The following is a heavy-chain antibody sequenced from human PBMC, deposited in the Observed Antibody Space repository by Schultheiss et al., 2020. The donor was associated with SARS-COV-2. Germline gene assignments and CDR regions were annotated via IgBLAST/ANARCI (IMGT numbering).Heavy chain of an antibody. V-gene: IGHV4-38-2*01. Sequence: SETLSLTCAVSGYSISTGYYWGWIRQPPGKGLEWIGEINHSGSTNYNPSLKSRVPISVDTSKNQFSLKLSSVTAADTAVYYCARGSSYGFYYYYYYGMDVWGQGTTVTVSS. CDR1: GYSISTGYY. J-gene: IGHJ6*02. CDR3: ARGSSYGFYYYYYYGMDV. D-gene: IGHD5-18*01. CDR2: INHSGST.